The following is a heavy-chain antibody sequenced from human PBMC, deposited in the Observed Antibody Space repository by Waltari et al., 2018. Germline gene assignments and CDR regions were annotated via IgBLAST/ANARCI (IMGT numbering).Heavy chain of an antibody. CDR2: FDPEDGET. J-gene: IGHJ4*02. Sequence: HVQLVQSGAEVKKPGASVKVSCKVSGYRLTELYLHWVRQDPGKGLEWMGGFDPEDGETIYAQNFQGRVTMTEDTSTDTAYIELSSLRSEDTAVYYCATAMITFGGVIGFDYWGQGTLVTVSS. V-gene: IGHV1-24*01. D-gene: IGHD3-16*02. CDR1: GYRLTELY. CDR3: ATAMITFGGVIGFDY.